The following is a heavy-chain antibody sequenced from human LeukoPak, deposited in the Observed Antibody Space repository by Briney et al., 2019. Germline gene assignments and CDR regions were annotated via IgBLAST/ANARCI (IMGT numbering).Heavy chain of an antibody. CDR1: GYTFTGHY. V-gene: IGHV1-2*02. Sequence: ASVKVSCKASGYTFTGHYIHWVRQAPGQGLEWMGWINPNSGSTNYAQEFQGRVTMTRDSFITTVHMELSRLRFDDTAVYYCAREGDCNSTSCEGDYWGQGTLVTVSS. CDR2: INPNSGST. CDR3: AREGDCNSTSCEGDY. D-gene: IGHD2-2*01. J-gene: IGHJ4*02.